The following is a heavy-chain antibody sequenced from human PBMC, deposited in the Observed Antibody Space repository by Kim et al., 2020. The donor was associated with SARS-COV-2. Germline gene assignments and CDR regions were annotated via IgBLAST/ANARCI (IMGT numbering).Heavy chain of an antibody. CDR1: GGSVSSGSYY. CDR2: IYYSGST. J-gene: IGHJ6*02. V-gene: IGHV4-61*01. CDR3: ARVGRQWLARYGMDV. D-gene: IGHD6-19*01. Sequence: SETLSLTCTVSGGSVSSGSYYWSWIRQPPGKGLEWIGYIYYSGSTNYNPSLKSRVTISVDTSKNQFSLKLSSVTAADTAVYYCARVGRQWLARYGMDVWGQGTTVTVSS.